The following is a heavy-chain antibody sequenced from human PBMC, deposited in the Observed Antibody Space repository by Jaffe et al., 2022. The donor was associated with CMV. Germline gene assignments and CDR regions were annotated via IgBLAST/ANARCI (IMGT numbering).Heavy chain of an antibody. CDR1: GGSFSGNFY. J-gene: IGHJ4*02. CDR3: ARGLSSAWELSSH. Sequence: QVQLQQWGAGLLKPSETLSLTCAVYGGSFSGNFYWNWIRQPPGKGLEWIGEITHTGYTDSNPSLKSRVIISLDTSKNQFSLKLTSVTAADTAVYYCARGLSSAWELSSHWGQGTLVTVSA. D-gene: IGHD1-26*01. CDR2: ITHTGYT. V-gene: IGHV4-34*01.